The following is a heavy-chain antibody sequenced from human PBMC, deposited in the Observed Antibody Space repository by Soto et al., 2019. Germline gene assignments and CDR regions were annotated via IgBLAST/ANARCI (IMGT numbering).Heavy chain of an antibody. V-gene: IGHV4-61*08. D-gene: IGHD3-10*02. Sequence: SETLSLTCTVSGGSISSGGYYWSWIRQHPGKGLEWIGYIYYSGSTNYNPSLKSRVTISVDTSKNQFSLKLSSVTAADTAVYYCARCSGSYYNWRYYYYGMDVWGQGTTVTVSS. CDR2: IYYSGST. CDR3: ARCSGSYYNWRYYYYGMDV. CDR1: GGSISSGGYY. J-gene: IGHJ6*02.